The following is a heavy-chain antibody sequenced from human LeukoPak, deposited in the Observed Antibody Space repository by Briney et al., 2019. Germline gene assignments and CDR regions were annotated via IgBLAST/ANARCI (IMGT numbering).Heavy chain of an antibody. V-gene: IGHV3-15*01. CDR3: TTDIVGVKWWDYYYYGMDV. Sequence: PGGSLRLSCAASGFTFSNAWMSWVRQAPGKGLEWVGRIKSKTDGGTTGYAAPVKGRFTISRDDSKNTLYLQMNSLKTEDTAVYYCTTDIVGVKWWDYYYYGMDVWGQGTTVTVSS. CDR2: IKSKTDGGTT. D-gene: IGHD1-26*01. CDR1: GFTFSNAW. J-gene: IGHJ6*02.